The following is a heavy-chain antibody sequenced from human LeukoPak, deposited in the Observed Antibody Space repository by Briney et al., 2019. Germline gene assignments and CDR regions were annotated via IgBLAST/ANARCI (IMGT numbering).Heavy chain of an antibody. V-gene: IGHV3-74*01. CDR1: GFTFSDYW. J-gene: IGHJ6*02. Sequence: GGSLRLSCAASGFTFSDYWMHWVRQAPGKGLVWVSRINYDGSSTSYADSVKGRFTISRDNSKDTLYLQINSLRDEDTAVYYCARRWLGDPYGMDVWGQGTTVSVSS. D-gene: IGHD3-10*01. CDR3: ARRWLGDPYGMDV. CDR2: INYDGSST.